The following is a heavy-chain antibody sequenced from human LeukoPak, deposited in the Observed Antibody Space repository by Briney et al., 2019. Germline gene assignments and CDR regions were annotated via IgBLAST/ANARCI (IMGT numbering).Heavy chain of an antibody. Sequence: TGGSLRLSCAASGSTFSSYAMHWVRQAPGKGLEWVAVISYDGSNKYYADSVKGRFTISRDNSKNTLYLQMNSLRAEDTAVYYCARDCDSNGYYCFHYWGQGTLVTVSS. CDR2: ISYDGSNK. CDR3: ARDCDSNGYYCFHY. V-gene: IGHV3-30-3*01. J-gene: IGHJ4*02. D-gene: IGHD3-22*01. CDR1: GSTFSSYA.